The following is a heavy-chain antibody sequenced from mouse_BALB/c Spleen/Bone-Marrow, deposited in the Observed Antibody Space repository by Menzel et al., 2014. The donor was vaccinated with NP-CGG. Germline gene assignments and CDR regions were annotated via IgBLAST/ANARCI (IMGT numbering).Heavy chain of an antibody. V-gene: IGHV5-6-2*01. CDR1: GFTFSSYY. Sequence: VQLKQSGGGLVKLGGSLKLSCAASGFTFSSYYMSWVRQTPEERLELVAAINSNGGSTYYPDTVKGRFTISRDNAKNTLYLQMSSLKSEDTALYYCARLGNDDAMDYWGQGTSVTVSS. CDR3: ARLGNDDAMDY. J-gene: IGHJ4*01. D-gene: IGHD2-12*01. CDR2: INSNGGST.